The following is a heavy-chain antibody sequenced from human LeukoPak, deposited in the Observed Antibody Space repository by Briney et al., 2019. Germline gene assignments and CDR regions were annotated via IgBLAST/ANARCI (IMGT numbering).Heavy chain of an antibody. CDR1: GFTFSSQS. J-gene: IGHJ4*02. CDR3: AREGVVGASEFDY. CDR2: ISGSSSYI. V-gene: IGHV3-21*01. Sequence: GGSLRLSCAASGFTFSSQSMNWVRQAPGKGLEWASSISGSSSYIYYADSVKGRFSISRDNAKNSLYLQMNSLRAEDTAVYYCAREGVVGASEFDYWGQGTLVTVSS. D-gene: IGHD1-26*01.